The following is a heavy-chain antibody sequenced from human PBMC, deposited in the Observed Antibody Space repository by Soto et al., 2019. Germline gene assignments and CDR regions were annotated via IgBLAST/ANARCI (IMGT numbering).Heavy chain of an antibody. J-gene: IGHJ5*02. V-gene: IGHV4-31*03. CDR2: IYYSGST. D-gene: IGHD6-6*01. CDR3: AREGGQLGWFDP. CDR1: GGSISSGGYY. Sequence: QVQLQESGPGLVKPSQTLSLTCTVSGGSISSGGYYWSWIRQHPGKGLEWIGYIYYSGSTYYNPSLTSRVTISVDTSKNQFSLKLSSVTAADTAVYSCAREGGQLGWFDPWGQGTLVTVSS.